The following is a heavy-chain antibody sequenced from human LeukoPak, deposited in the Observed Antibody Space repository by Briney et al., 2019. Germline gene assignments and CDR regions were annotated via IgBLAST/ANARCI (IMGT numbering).Heavy chain of an antibody. CDR2: INHSGST. D-gene: IGHD3-10*01. CDR3: ARDTPSVRGSGSYYYGMDV. CDR1: GGSFSGYY. V-gene: IGHV4-34*01. Sequence: SGTLSLTCAVYGGSFSGYYWSWIRQPPGKGLEWIGEINHSGSTNYNPSLKSRVTISVDTSKNQFSLKLSSVTAADTAVYYCARDTPSVRGSGSYYYGMDVWGQGTTVTVSS. J-gene: IGHJ6*02.